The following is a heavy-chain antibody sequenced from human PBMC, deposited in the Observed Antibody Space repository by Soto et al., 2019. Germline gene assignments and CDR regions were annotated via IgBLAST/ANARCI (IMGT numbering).Heavy chain of an antibody. CDR2: ISAYNGNT. J-gene: IGHJ5*02. V-gene: IGHV1-18*01. D-gene: IGHD5-18*01. Sequence: ASVKVSCKASGYTFTSYGISWVRQAPGQGLEWMGWISAYNGNTNYAQKLQGRVTMTTDTSTSTAYMELRSLRSDDTAVYYCARDRERGYCYGHGPYNWFDPWGQGTLVTVSS. CDR3: ARDRERGYCYGHGPYNWFDP. CDR1: GYTFTSYG.